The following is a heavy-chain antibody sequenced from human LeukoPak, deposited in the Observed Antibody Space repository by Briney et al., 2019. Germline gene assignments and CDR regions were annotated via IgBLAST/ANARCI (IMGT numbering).Heavy chain of an antibody. CDR2: INPKSGGT. D-gene: IGHD1-26*01. CDR1: AYTFTVYY. J-gene: IGHJ5*02. CDR3: ARARLGKRIVGAGWFDP. Sequence: ASVNVSCKAPAYTFTVYYMHWVRQAPGQGLGRMGWINPKSGGTNYAQKFQGRVTMTRDTSISTAYMELSRLRSDDTAVYYCARARLGKRIVGAGWFDPGGQGTLVTVSS. V-gene: IGHV1-2*02.